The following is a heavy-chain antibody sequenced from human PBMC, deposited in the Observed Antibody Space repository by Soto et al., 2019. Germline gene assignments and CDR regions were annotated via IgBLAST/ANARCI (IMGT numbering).Heavy chain of an antibody. D-gene: IGHD3-3*01. J-gene: IGHJ4*02. CDR2: ISGSVGST. CDR1: GFTFSSYA. CDR3: AKDHDFWSGYPDY. Sequence: EVQLLESGGGLVQPGGSLRLSCAASGFTFSSYAMSWVRQAPGKGLEWVSDISGSVGSTYYADSVKGRFTISRDNSKNPLYMKMNSLRAEDTAVYYCAKDHDFWSGYPDYWGQGPLVTVSS. V-gene: IGHV3-23*01.